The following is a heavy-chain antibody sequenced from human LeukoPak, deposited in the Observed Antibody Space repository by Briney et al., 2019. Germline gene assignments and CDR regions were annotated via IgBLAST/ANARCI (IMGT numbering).Heavy chain of an antibody. CDR3: AKDPLWFGESFGFDD. J-gene: IGHJ4*02. D-gene: IGHD3-10*01. Sequence: GGSLRLSCAASGFTFSSYGMHWVRQAPGKGLEWVAFIRYDGSNKYYADSVKGRFTISRDNSKNTLYLQMNSLRAEDTAVYYCAKDPLWFGESFGFDDWGQGTLVTVSS. CDR1: GFTFSSYG. CDR2: IRYDGSNK. V-gene: IGHV3-30*02.